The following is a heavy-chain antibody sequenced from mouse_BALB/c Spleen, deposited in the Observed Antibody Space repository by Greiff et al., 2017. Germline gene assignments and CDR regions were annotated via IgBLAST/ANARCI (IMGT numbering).Heavy chain of an antibody. J-gene: IGHJ1*01. D-gene: IGHD3-2*02. CDR3: AREASYWYFDV. Sequence: EVKLVESGPELVKPGASVKISCKASGYTFTDYNMHWVKQSHGKSLEWIGYIYPYNGGTGYNQKFKSKATLTVDNSSSTAYMELRSLTSEDSAVYYCAREASYWYFDVWGAGTTVTVSS. CDR2: IYPYNGGT. CDR1: GYTFTDYN. V-gene: IGHV1S29*02.